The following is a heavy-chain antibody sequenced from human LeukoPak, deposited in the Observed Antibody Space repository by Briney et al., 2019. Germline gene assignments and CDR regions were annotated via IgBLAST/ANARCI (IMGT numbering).Heavy chain of an antibody. CDR1: GGTFSSNA. J-gene: IGHJ6*03. CDR2: IIPIFGTA. CDR3: ARVVGLTGYSSSWYSGYYYYMDV. Sequence: SVKVSCKASGGTFSSNAISWVRQAPGQGLEWMGGIIPIFGTANYAQKFQDRVTITADKSTSTAYMELSSLRSEDTAVYYCARVVGLTGYSSSWYSGYYYYMDVWGKGTTVTVSS. D-gene: IGHD6-13*01. V-gene: IGHV1-69*06.